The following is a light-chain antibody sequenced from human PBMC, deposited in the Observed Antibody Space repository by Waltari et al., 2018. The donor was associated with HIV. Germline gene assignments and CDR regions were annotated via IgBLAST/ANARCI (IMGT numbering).Light chain of an antibody. CDR1: ALPKQY. CDR3: QSADSSGTYPV. Sequence: SYELTQPPSVSVSPGQTARITCSGDALPKQYAYWYQQTPGQAPVLVIYKDREGPSGIPERFAGSSSGTTVTLTISGVQAEDEADYYGQSADSSGTYPVFGGGTKLTVL. J-gene: IGLJ2*01. V-gene: IGLV3-25*03. CDR2: KDR.